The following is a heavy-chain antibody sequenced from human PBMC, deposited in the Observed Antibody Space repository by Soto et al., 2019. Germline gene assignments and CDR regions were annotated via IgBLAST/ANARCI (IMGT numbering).Heavy chain of an antibody. D-gene: IGHD2-21*02. Sequence: GGSLRLSCAASGFTFSNAWMNWVRQAPGKGLEWVGRIKSKTDGGTTDYAAPVKGRFTISRDDSKNTLYLQMNSLKTEDTAVYDCSVCGGDCFGIDYWGQGTLVTVSS. CDR2: IKSKTDGGTT. J-gene: IGHJ4*02. CDR3: SVCGGDCFGIDY. CDR1: GFTFSNAW. V-gene: IGHV3-15*07.